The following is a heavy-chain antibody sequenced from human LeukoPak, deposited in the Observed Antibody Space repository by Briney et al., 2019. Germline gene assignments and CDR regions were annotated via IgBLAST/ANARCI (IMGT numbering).Heavy chain of an antibody. CDR3: ARHSRGRWYVFGY. Sequence: GGSLRLSCAASGFTFSSYAMSWVRQAPGKGLEWVSGISGSGGNTYYADSVKGRFTISGDNSNNTLYLQMNSLRAEDTAVYYCARHSRGRWYVFGYWGQGTLVTVSS. V-gene: IGHV3-23*01. CDR2: ISGSGGNT. CDR1: GFTFSSYA. J-gene: IGHJ4*02. D-gene: IGHD6-13*01.